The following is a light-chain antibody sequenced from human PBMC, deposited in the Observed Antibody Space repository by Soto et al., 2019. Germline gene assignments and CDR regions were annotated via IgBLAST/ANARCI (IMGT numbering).Light chain of an antibody. CDR2: GAS. J-gene: IGKJ5*01. Sequence: EIVLTQFPGTLSLYPGERATLSCRASQSVGSNLAWYQQKPGQAPRLLIYGASTRTTGIPDRFSGSGSGTDFTLTIGRLEPGDFAVYYCLHYGGSPLTFGQGIRLAIK. V-gene: IGKV3-20*01. CDR1: QSVGSN. CDR3: LHYGGSPLT.